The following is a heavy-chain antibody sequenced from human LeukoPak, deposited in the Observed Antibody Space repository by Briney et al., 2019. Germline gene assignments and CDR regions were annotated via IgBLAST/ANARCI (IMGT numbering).Heavy chain of an antibody. CDR1: GGSISRGGYY. D-gene: IGHD6-6*01. CDR3: AREEISSPNNWFYP. J-gene: IGHJ5*02. Sequence: SQTLSLTCTVSGGSISRGGYYWSWIRQHPGKGLEWIGYIYYSGSSYYNPSLKSRVTISVDTSKNQFSLKLSSVTAADTAVYYCAREEISSPNNWFYPWGQGTLVTVSS. CDR2: IYYSGSS. V-gene: IGHV4-31*03.